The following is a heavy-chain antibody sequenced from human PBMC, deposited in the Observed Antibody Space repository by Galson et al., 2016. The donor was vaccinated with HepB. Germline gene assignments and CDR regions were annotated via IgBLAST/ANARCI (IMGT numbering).Heavy chain of an antibody. CDR3: ARHGRVATTASLDY. Sequence: SLRLSCAASGFTFSSYWMSWVRQAPGKGLEWVANIKQDGGEKYYVDSVKGRFTISRDNAKNSLFLQMNSLRGEDTAVYYCARHGRVATTASLDYWGQGTRVTVSS. J-gene: IGHJ4*02. V-gene: IGHV3-7*04. CDR2: IKQDGGEK. CDR1: GFTFSSYW. D-gene: IGHD5-12*01.